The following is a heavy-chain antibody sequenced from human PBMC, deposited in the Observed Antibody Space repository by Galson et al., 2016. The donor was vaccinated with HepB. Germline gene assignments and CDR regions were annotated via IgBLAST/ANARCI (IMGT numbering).Heavy chain of an antibody. V-gene: IGHV3-9*01. CDR2: ISWNSGRL. Sequence: SLRLSCAASGFTFGDFAIHWVRQAPGKGLEWVSGISWNSGRLTYTDSVKGRFTTSRDNAKNSLYLQMDSLRPDDTAFYYCAKATSGSAYGSRYFQHWGQGTLVTVSS. CDR3: AKATSGSAYGSRYFQH. D-gene: IGHD4-17*01. CDR1: GFTFGDFA. J-gene: IGHJ1*01.